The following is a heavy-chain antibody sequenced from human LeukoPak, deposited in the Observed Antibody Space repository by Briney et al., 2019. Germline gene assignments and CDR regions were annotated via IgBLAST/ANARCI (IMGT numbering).Heavy chain of an antibody. J-gene: IGHJ4*02. V-gene: IGHV1-69*01. CDR3: ASAGPYSSGWFH. Sequence: EASVKVSCKASGGTFSSYAISWVRQAPGQGLEWMGGIIPIFGTANYAQKFQGRVTITADESTSTAYMELSSLRSEDTAVYYCASAGPYSSGWFHWGQGTLVTVSS. CDR2: IIPIFGTA. CDR1: GGTFSSYA. D-gene: IGHD6-19*01.